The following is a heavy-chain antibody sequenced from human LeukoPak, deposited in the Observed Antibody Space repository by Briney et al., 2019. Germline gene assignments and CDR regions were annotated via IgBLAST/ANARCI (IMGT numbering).Heavy chain of an antibody. Sequence: GGSLRLSCAASGFTVSSNYMSWVRQAPGKGLEWVSVIYTGVSTYYADSVKGRFTISRDNSKNTLYLQMNNLRTEDTAVYYCATIYSGRYIDFWGQGTLVTVSS. D-gene: IGHD1-26*01. CDR3: ATIYSGRYIDF. CDR2: IYTGVST. V-gene: IGHV3-66*01. CDR1: GFTVSSNY. J-gene: IGHJ4*02.